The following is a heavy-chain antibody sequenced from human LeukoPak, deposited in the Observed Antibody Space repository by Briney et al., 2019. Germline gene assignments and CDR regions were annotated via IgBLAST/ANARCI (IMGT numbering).Heavy chain of an antibody. V-gene: IGHV4-59*12. CDR3: ARGKILWFGDPRWFDP. J-gene: IGHJ5*02. D-gene: IGHD3-10*01. CDR2: IYYSGST. Sequence: SETLSLTCTVSGGSISTYYWSWIRQPPGKGLEWIGYIYYSGSTNYNPSLKSRVAISVDTSKNQFSLKLSSVTAADTAVYYCARGKILWFGDPRWFDPWGQGTLVTVSS. CDR1: GGSISTYY.